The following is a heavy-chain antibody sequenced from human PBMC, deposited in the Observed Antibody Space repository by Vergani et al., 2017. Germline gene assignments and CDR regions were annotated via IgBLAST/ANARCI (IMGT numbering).Heavy chain of an antibody. CDR2: MNPNSGNT. J-gene: IGHJ6*02. V-gene: IGHV1-8*01. D-gene: IGHD2-15*01. CDR3: ARSSPIVVVVAATRPGDYYGMDV. Sequence: VQLVQSGAEVKKPGASVKVSCKASGYTFTSYDINWVRQATGQGLEWMGWMNPNSGNTGYAQKFQGRVTMTRNTSISTAYMELSSLRSEDTAVYYCARSSPIVVVVAATRPGDYYGMDVWGQGTTVTVSS. CDR1: GYTFTSYD.